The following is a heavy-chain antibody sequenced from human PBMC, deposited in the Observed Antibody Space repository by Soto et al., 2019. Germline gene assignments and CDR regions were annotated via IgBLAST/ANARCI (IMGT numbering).Heavy chain of an antibody. D-gene: IGHD2-2*03. J-gene: IGHJ4*02. CDR3: AGIGYCSSASCGYFDY. Sequence: SGPTLVNPTQTLTLTCTFSGFSLSTSGMCVSWIRQPPGKALEWLARIDWDDDKYYSTSLKTRLTISKDASTNQVVLTMTNMDPVDTATYYCAGIGYCSSASCGYFDYWGQGTLVTVSS. V-gene: IGHV2-70*11. CDR2: IDWDDDK. CDR1: GFSLSTSGMC.